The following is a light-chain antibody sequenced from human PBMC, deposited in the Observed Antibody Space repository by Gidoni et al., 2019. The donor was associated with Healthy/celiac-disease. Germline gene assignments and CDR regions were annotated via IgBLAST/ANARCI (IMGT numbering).Light chain of an antibody. V-gene: IGLV3-25*03. CDR1: ALPKKY. CDR3: QSADSSGTYVV. J-gene: IGLJ2*01. CDR2: KDS. Sequence: SYELTQPPSLSVSPGQTARINCSGDALPKKYAYWYQQKPGQSPVLVIYKDSERPSGIPERFSGSSSGTTVTLTISGVQAEDEADYYCQSADSSGTYVVFGGGTKLTVL.